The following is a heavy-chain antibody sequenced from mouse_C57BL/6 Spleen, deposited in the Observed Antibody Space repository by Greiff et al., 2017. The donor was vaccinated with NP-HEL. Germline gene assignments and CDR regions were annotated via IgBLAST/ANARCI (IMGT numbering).Heavy chain of an antibody. D-gene: IGHD1-1*01. CDR1: GFNIKDDY. J-gene: IGHJ2*01. CDR2: IDPENGDT. Sequence: EVQLQQSGAELVRPGASVKLSCTASGFNIKDDYMHWVKQRPEQGLEWIGWIDPENGDTEYASKFQGKATITADTSSNTAYLQLSSLTSEDTAVYYCTTFQFITTVVAVDYWGQGTTLTVSS. V-gene: IGHV14-4*01. CDR3: TTFQFITTVVAVDY.